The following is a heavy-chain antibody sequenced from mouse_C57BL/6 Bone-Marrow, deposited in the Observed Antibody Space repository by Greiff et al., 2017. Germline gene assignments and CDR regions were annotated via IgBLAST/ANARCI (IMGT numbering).Heavy chain of an antibody. CDR1: GYTFTSYW. J-gene: IGHJ3*01. CDR2: IDPSYSYT. V-gene: IGHV1-69*01. CDR3: VYYYGSSAY. Sequence: VQLQQPGAELVMPGASVKLSCKASGYTFTSYWMHWVKQRPGQGLEWIGEIDPSYSYTNYNQKFKGKSTLTVDKASSTAYMQLSSLTSEDSAVYYCVYYYGSSAYWGQGTLVTVSA. D-gene: IGHD1-1*01.